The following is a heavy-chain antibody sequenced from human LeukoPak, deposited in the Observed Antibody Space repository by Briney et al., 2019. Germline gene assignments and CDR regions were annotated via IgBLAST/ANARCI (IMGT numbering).Heavy chain of an antibody. D-gene: IGHD3-22*01. CDR2: IYTSGST. J-gene: IGHJ4*02. V-gene: IGHV4-61*02. CDR1: GGSISSSSYY. Sequence: PSETLSLTCTVSGGSISSSSYYWSWIRQPAGKGLEWIGRIYTSGSTNYSPSLKSRVTISVDTSKNQFSLKLSSVTAADTAVYYCARGDSSGHFDSWGQGTLVTVSS. CDR3: ARGDSSGHFDS.